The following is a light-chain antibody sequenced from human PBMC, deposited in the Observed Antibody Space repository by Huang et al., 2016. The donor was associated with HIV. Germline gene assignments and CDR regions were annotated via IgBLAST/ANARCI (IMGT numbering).Light chain of an antibody. CDR2: WAS. Sequence: DIVMTQSPDSLAVSLGDGATINCKSSQSVLYSSNNKNYLDWYQQKPGQAPKLLIYWASTRESGVPDRFSGSGSGTDFTLTISSLQAEDVAVYYCQQYYTTPFTFGPGTKVDIK. CDR3: QQYYTTPFT. CDR1: QSVLYSSNNKNY. V-gene: IGKV4-1*01. J-gene: IGKJ3*01.